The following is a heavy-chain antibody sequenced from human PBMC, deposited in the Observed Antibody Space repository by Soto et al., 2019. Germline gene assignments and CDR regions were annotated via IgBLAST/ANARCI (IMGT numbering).Heavy chain of an antibody. V-gene: IGHV4-39*01. CDR2: IYYSGST. Sequence: PSETLSLTCTVSGGSISSSSYYWGWIRQPPGKGLEWIGSIYYSGSTYYNPSLKSRVTISVDTSKNQFSLKLSSVTAADTAVYYCARLPPRIAVAAYYWGQGTLVTVSS. D-gene: IGHD6-19*01. J-gene: IGHJ4*02. CDR1: GGSISSSSYY. CDR3: ARLPPRIAVAAYY.